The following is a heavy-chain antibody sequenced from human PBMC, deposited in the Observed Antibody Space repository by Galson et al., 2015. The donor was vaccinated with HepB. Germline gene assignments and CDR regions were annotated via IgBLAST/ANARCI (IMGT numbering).Heavy chain of an antibody. D-gene: IGHD6-13*01. CDR1: GYTFTSYY. Sequence: SVKVSCKASGYTFTSYYMHWVRQAPGQGLEWMGIINPSGGSTSYAQKFQGRVTMTRDTSTSTVYMELSSLRSEDTAVYYCARVGQKQQLVFYFDYWGQGTLVTVSS. J-gene: IGHJ4*02. V-gene: IGHV1-46*01. CDR2: INPSGGST. CDR3: ARVGQKQQLVFYFDY.